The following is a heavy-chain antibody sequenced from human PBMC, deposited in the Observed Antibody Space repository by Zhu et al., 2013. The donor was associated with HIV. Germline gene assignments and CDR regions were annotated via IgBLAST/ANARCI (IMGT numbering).Heavy chain of an antibody. V-gene: IGHV1-69*01. D-gene: IGHD2-2*01. CDR3: ARGLDTMPMDY. Sequence: QVQMVQSGAEAKKPGSSVRVSCKASGGSITTYGVNWVRQAPGQGLEWMGGIIPILGPANYAQKFQGRVTITADEFTNTVYMELSRLTYDDTALYYCARGLDTMPMDYWGQGTLVTVSS. CDR2: IIPILGPA. J-gene: IGHJ4*02. CDR1: GGSITTYG.